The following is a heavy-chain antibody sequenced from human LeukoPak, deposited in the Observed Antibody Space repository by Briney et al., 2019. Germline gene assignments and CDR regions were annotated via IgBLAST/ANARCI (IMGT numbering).Heavy chain of an antibody. J-gene: IGHJ2*01. CDR1: GGSISSYF. CDR2: ISYSGST. CDR3: ARKSSRGGFNGYDFWYFDL. Sequence: PSETLSLTCTVSGGSISSYFWSWLRQPLGKRLEWIGYISYSGSTDYNPSLKSRVTLSVDTSKNRLSLKLSSVTAADTAVYYCARKSSRGGFNGYDFWYFDLWGRGTLVTVSS. V-gene: IGHV4-59*08. D-gene: IGHD5-12*01.